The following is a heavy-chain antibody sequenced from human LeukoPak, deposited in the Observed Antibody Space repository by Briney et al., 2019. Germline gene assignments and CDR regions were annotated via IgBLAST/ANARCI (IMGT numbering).Heavy chain of an antibody. D-gene: IGHD6-19*01. CDR3: ARGSYSSGWYGGPYYYYYVDV. CDR2: ISRNGCTV. CDR1: GYSFRTYE. Sequence: PGGSVRLSCAASGYSFRTYEMNWVRQAPGKGLEWVAYISRNGCTVYYADSVKGRFTISRDNAKNSLYLQMNSLRAEDTAVYYCARGSYSSGWYGGPYYYYYVDVWGKGTTVTLSS. J-gene: IGHJ6*03. V-gene: IGHV3-48*03.